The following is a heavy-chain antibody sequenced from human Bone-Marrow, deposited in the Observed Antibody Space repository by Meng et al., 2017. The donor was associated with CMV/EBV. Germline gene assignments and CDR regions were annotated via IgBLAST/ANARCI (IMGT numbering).Heavy chain of an antibody. CDR2: IYYRGST. J-gene: IGHJ4*02. Sequence: SETLSLTCNVYGGSISSYYWNWIRQHAGKVLDWIGYIYYRGSTNYNTSPESRVTIPVDTPKNQSSLKLSSVTAADTAVYYCSRGRGRYYYDSSGYYGYWGQGTRVTGSS. V-gene: IGHV4-59*12. CDR1: GGSISSYY. CDR3: SRGRGRYYYDSSGYYGY. D-gene: IGHD3-22*01.